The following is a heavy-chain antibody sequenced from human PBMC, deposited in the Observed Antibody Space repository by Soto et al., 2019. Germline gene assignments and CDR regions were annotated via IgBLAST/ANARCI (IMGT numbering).Heavy chain of an antibody. J-gene: IGHJ3*02. V-gene: IGHV3-30-3*01. CDR2: ISYDGSNK. Sequence: QVPLVESGGGVVQPGRSLRLSCAASGFTFSSYAMHWVRQAPGKGLEWVAVISYDGSNKYYADSVKGRFTISRDNSKNTLYLQMNSLRAEDTAVYYGARDSNYYDSSGYWAGDAFDIWGQGTMVTVSS. D-gene: IGHD3-22*01. CDR3: ARDSNYYDSSGYWAGDAFDI. CDR1: GFTFSSYA.